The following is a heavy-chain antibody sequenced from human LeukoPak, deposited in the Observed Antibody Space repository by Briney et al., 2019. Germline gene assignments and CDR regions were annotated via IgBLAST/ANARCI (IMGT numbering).Heavy chain of an antibody. CDR3: ARTYCGGDCNNRYFDY. CDR2: INPSDGST. J-gene: IGHJ4*02. Sequence: ASVKVSCKASGYILSSYYMHWVRQAPGQGLEWMGIINPSDGSTDYAHNFQGGVTMTRDKSTSTVYMELNSLRSEDTALYYCARTYCGGDCNNRYFDYWGQGTLVTVSS. D-gene: IGHD2-21*02. V-gene: IGHV1-46*01. CDR1: GYILSSYY.